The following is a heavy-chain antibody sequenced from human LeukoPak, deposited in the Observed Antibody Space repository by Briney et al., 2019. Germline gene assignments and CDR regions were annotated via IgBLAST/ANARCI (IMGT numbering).Heavy chain of an antibody. CDR3: ARDTYYYDSSGLNAFDI. V-gene: IGHV3-11*01. Sequence: GGSLRLSCAASGFTFSDYNMRWIRQAPGKGLEWVSSISRSGSTKYYADSVKGRFTISRDNAKNSLFLQMNSLRAEDTAVYYCARDTYYYDSSGLNAFDIWGQGTMVTVSS. CDR1: GFTFSDYN. J-gene: IGHJ3*02. D-gene: IGHD3-22*01. CDR2: ISRSGSTK.